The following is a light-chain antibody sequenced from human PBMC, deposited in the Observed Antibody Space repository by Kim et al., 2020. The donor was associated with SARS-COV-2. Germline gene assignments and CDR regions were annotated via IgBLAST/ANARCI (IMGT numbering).Light chain of an antibody. J-gene: IGKJ4*01. CDR2: GAS. CDR1: QSVSSSY. Sequence: EIVLTQSPGTLSLFPGERATLSCRASQSVSSSYLAWYQQKPGQAPRLLIYGASSRATGIPDRFSGSGSGTDFTLTISRLEPEDFAVYYCQQYGSSLKLTFGGGTKVDIK. V-gene: IGKV3-20*01. CDR3: QQYGSSLKLT.